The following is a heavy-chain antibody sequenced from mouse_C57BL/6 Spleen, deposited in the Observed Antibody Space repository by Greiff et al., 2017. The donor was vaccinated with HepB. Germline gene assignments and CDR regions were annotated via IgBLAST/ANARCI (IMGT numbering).Heavy chain of an antibody. Sequence: EVQLQESGPGLVKPSHSLSLSCYVPGYSITSGYYCSWIRKFPGNQLEWMGDLSYDGRNNYNASLKNQTSITRDTSNNQFFMQLNTVTTEDTATYYCARDNEYRAWFAYWGQGTMVTVSA. J-gene: IGHJ3*01. D-gene: IGHD5-2*01. V-gene: IGHV3-6*01. CDR3: ARDNEYRAWFAY. CDR1: GYSITSGYY. CDR2: LSYDGRN.